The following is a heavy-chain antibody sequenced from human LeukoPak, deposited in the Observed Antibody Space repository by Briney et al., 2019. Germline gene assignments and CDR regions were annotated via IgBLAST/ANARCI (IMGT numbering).Heavy chain of an antibody. D-gene: IGHD5-18*01. Sequence: ASVKVSCKASGYTFTSYYMHWVRQAPGEGLEWMGIINPSGGTNYAQKFQGRVTMTRDTCISTAYMELSRLRSDDTAVYYGARGTGEGYSYGRYYFDYWGQGTLVTVSS. V-gene: IGHV1-2*02. J-gene: IGHJ4*02. CDR3: ARGTGEGYSYGRYYFDY. CDR2: INPSGGT. CDR1: GYTFTSYY.